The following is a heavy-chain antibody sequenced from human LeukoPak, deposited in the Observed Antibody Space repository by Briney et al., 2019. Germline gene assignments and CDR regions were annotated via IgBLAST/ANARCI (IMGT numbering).Heavy chain of an antibody. J-gene: IGHJ4*02. CDR2: IYYSGST. Sequence: SETLSLTCTVSGGSISSSSYYWGWIRQPPGKGLGWIGSIYYSGSTYYNPSLKSRVTISVDTSKNQFSLKLSSVTAADTAVYYCARLTYYYDSSGYSPHFDYWGQGTLVTVSS. D-gene: IGHD3-22*01. CDR3: ARLTYYYDSSGYSPHFDY. CDR1: GGSISSSSYY. V-gene: IGHV4-39*01.